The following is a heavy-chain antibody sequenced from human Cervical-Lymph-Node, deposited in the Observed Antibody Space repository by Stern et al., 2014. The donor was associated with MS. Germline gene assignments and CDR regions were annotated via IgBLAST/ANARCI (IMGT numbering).Heavy chain of an antibody. V-gene: IGHV3-33*01. CDR3: ARGHIPYAYNYLFDY. J-gene: IGHJ4*02. D-gene: IGHD5-24*01. CDR1: GFTFSSYG. Sequence: VQLVESGGGVVQPGTSLRLSCAASGFTFSSYGMHWVRQAPGKGLEWVALAWYDGSTAYYTNSVKCRFTISRDNSKNTLSLQMNSLTAEDTAVYYCARGHIPYAYNYLFDYWGQGTLVTVSS. CDR2: AWYDGSTA.